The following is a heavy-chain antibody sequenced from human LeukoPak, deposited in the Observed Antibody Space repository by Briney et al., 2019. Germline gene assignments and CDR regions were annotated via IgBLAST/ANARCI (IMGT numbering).Heavy chain of an antibody. Sequence: GGSLRLSCAASGFTFSSYWMHWVRQAPGKGLVWVSRINSDGSSTSYADSVKGRFTISRDNAKNTLYLQMNSLRAEDTAVYYCARDGIVVVPAAIIYYYYYMDVWGKGTTVTVSS. D-gene: IGHD2-2*02. J-gene: IGHJ6*03. CDR3: ARDGIVVVPAAIIYYYYYMDV. CDR1: GFTFSSYW. V-gene: IGHV3-74*01. CDR2: INSDGSST.